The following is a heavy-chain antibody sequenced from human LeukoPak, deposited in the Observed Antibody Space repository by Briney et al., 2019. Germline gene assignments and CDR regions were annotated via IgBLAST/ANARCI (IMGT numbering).Heavy chain of an antibody. D-gene: IGHD4/OR15-4a*01. CDR2: IYSGGSST. CDR3: AREKDDYGDPGPLDY. Sequence: PGGSLRLSCAASGFTFSNYWMHWVRQAPGKGLVWVSRIYSGGSSTNYADSVKGRFTISRDNAKNTLYLQMNGLRAEDTAVYYCAREKDDYGDPGPLDYWGQGALVTVSS. J-gene: IGHJ4*02. V-gene: IGHV3-74*01. CDR1: GFTFSNYW.